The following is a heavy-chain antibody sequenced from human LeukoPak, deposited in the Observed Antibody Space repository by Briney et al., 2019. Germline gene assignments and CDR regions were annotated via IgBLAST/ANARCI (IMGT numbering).Heavy chain of an antibody. J-gene: IGHJ4*02. V-gene: IGHV3-21*01. Sequence: GGSLRLSCAASGFTFSSYSMNWVRQAPGKGLEWVSSISSSSSYIYYADSVKGRFTISRDNAKNSLYLQMNSLRAEDTAVYYCARALTDYSNYVTPWGADDYWGQGTLVTVSS. CDR1: GFTFSSYS. CDR3: ARALTDYSNYVTPWGADDY. D-gene: IGHD4-11*01. CDR2: ISSSSSYI.